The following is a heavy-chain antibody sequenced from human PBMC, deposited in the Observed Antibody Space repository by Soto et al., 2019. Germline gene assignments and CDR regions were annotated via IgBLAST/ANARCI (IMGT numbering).Heavy chain of an antibody. Sequence: SETLSLTCAVSGGSISSSNWWSWVRQPPGKGLEWIGEIYHSGSTNYNPSLKSRVTISVDKSKNQFSLKLSSVTAADTAVYYCARAAMGGSSWYRVPEYPFDPWGQGTLVTVSS. J-gene: IGHJ5*02. CDR3: ARAAMGGSSWYRVPEYPFDP. V-gene: IGHV4-4*02. CDR1: GGSISSSNW. D-gene: IGHD6-13*01. CDR2: IYHSGST.